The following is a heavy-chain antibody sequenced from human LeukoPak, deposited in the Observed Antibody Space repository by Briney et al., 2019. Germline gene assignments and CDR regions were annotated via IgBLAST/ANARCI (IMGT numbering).Heavy chain of an antibody. D-gene: IGHD4-17*01. Sequence: GGSLRLSCAASGFTFSSYAMSWVRQAPGKGLEWVSAISGSGGRTYYADSVKGRFTISRDSSKNTLYLQMNSLRAEDTAVYYCAKGLTVTSLIDYWVQGNLVTVSS. CDR1: GFTFSSYA. CDR2: ISGSGGRT. J-gene: IGHJ4*02. CDR3: AKGLTVTSLIDY. V-gene: IGHV3-23*01.